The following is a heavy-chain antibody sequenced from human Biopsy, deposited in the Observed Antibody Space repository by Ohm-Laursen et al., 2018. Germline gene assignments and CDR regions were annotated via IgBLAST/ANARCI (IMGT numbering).Heavy chain of an antibody. V-gene: IGHV3-30*02. D-gene: IGHD3-22*01. CDR2: ISNDGDIK. Sequence: SLRLSCAASGFTFSSYGMHWVRQAPGKGLEWVSLISNDGDIKYSADSMEGRFTISRDNSRNTLFLQMNSLKAEDTAVYYCAKDRFPYTSGYSSVFEYWGQGALVTVSS. CDR1: GFTFSSYG. J-gene: IGHJ4*02. CDR3: AKDRFPYTSGYSSVFEY.